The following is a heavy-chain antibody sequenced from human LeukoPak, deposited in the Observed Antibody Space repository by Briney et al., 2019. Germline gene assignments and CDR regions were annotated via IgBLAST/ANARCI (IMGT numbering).Heavy chain of an antibody. D-gene: IGHD1-14*01. Sequence: PGGSLRLSCAASGFTFSSYAMSWVRQPPGRGVEWVSTISGSGGSTYYADSVKGRFTISRDNSKNTLYLQMNSLRAEDTAVYYCAREEPDFTPPDYWGQGTLVTVSS. CDR2: ISGSGGST. CDR3: AREEPDFTPPDY. V-gene: IGHV3-23*01. CDR1: GFTFSSYA. J-gene: IGHJ4*02.